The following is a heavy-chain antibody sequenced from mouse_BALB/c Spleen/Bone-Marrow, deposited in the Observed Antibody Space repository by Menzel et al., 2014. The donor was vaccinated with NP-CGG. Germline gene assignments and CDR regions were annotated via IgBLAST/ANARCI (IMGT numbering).Heavy chain of an antibody. CDR1: GYAFTNYL. CDR3: ARIYYGNYY. Sequence: QVQLKQSGAELVRPGTSVKVSCKASGYAFTNYLIEWVKQRPGQGLEWIGVINPGSGGTNYNEKFKGKATLTADKSSSTAYMQLSSLTSDDSAVYFCARIYYGNYYWGQDTTLTVSS. D-gene: IGHD2-1*01. J-gene: IGHJ2*01. CDR2: INPGSGGT. V-gene: IGHV1-54*01.